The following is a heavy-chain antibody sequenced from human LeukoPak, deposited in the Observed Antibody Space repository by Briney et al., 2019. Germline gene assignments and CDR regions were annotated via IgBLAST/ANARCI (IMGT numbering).Heavy chain of an antibody. CDR3: ARASRTYYGDYLYYFDS. CDR1: GYTFTSYD. J-gene: IGHJ4*02. CDR2: XXPRSGNT. Sequence: ASVKVSCKASGYTFTSYDINWVRQATGQXXXXXXXXXPRSGNTGYAQNFQGRVTMTRNTSITTSYMELSSLRSEDTAVYYCARASRTYYGDYLYYFDSWGQGTQVTVSS. D-gene: IGHD4-17*01. V-gene: IGHV1-8*01.